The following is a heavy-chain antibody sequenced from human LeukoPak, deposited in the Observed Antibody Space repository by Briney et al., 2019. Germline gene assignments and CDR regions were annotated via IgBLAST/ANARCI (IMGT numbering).Heavy chain of an antibody. D-gene: IGHD6-13*01. CDR2: IHYSGST. Sequence: SETLSLTCTVSGDSITSYYWSWVRQPPGKGLEWIGYIHYSGSTNYNPSLKSRVTISVDTSKNQFSLKLSSVTAADTAVYYCARSQSSSWWFAFDIWGQGTMVTVSS. V-gene: IGHV4-59*01. J-gene: IGHJ3*02. CDR1: GDSITSYY. CDR3: ARSQSSSWWFAFDI.